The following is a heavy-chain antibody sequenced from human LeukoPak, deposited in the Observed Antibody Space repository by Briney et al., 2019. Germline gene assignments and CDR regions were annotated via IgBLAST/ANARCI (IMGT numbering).Heavy chain of an antibody. D-gene: IGHD6-19*01. CDR3: ARMQIAVAGTIGY. CDR2: IWYVGSNK. CDR1: GFTFSSYG. V-gene: IGHV3-33*01. J-gene: IGHJ4*02. Sequence: GGSLRLSCAASGFTFSSYGMHWVRQAPGKGLEWVAVIWYVGSNKYYADSVKGRFTISRDNSKNTPYLQMNSLRAEDTAVYYCARMQIAVAGTIGYWGQGTLVTVSS.